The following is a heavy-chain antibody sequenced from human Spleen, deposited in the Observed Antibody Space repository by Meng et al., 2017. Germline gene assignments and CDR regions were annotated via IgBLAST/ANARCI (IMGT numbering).Heavy chain of an antibody. CDR3: ARKDSSGYHTRLRDYYYGMAV. V-gene: IGHV3-23*01. CDR2: ISGSGGST. Sequence: GESLKISCAASGFTFSSYAMSWVRQAPGKGLEWVSAISGSGGSTYYADSVKGRFTISRDNAKNSLYLQMNSLRAEDTAVYYCARKDSSGYHTRLRDYYYGMAVWGQGTTVNGAS. D-gene: IGHD3-22*01. J-gene: IGHJ6*02. CDR1: GFTFSSYA.